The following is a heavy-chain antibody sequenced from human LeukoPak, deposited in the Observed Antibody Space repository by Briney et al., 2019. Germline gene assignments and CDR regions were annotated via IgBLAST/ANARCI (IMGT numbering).Heavy chain of an antibody. Sequence: PGGSLRLSCVASGFTVSSNYMSWVRQAPGRWLEWVSVIYSGGRTFYADSVKGRFTISRDNAKNTLYLQMNSLRAEDTAVYYCAREVRAGPLDYWGQGTLVTVSS. CDR3: AREVRAGPLDY. CDR1: GFTVSSNY. V-gene: IGHV3-53*01. J-gene: IGHJ4*02. D-gene: IGHD3-10*01. CDR2: IYSGGRT.